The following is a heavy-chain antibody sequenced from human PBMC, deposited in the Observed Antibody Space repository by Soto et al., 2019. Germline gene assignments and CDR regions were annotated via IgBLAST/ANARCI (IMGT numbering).Heavy chain of an antibody. CDR1: GGSIRGYY. Sequence: SETLSLTCTVSGGSIRGYYWSWIRQSAGMGLEWIGRMHTSGSTNYNPSLKSRVTISVDMSKNQISLKLTSVTAADAALYYCVRASMPKAHFDSWGQGTLVTVSS. CDR2: MHTSGST. CDR3: VRASMPKAHFDS. J-gene: IGHJ4*02. V-gene: IGHV4-4*07. D-gene: IGHD2-2*01.